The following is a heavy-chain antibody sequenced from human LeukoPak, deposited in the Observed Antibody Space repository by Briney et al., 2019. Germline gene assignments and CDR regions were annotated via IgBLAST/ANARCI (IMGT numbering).Heavy chain of an antibody. V-gene: IGHV3-30-3*01. D-gene: IGHD3-22*01. CDR2: ISYDGSNK. J-gene: IGHJ3*02. Sequence: GGSLRLSCRASGFTFRNFWMDWARQAPGKGLEWVAVISYDGSNKYYADSVKGRFTISRDNSKNTLYLQMNSLRAEDTAVYYCARDGPPTDSSGYSPPEAFDIWGQGTMVTVSS. CDR3: ARDGPPTDSSGYSPPEAFDI. CDR1: GFTFRNFW.